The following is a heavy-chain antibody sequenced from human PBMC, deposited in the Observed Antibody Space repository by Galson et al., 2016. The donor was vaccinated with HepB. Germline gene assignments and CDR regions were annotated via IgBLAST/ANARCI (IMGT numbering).Heavy chain of an antibody. Sequence: SVKVSCKASGYSFTNYGISWVRQAPGQGLEWMGWISTYNGNTNYAQKLQGRVTMTTDTSTSTVYMELSSLRSEDTALYYCARERKLELDYYYYYGMDVWGQGTTVTVSS. CDR3: ARERKLELDYYYYYGMDV. CDR1: GYSFTNYG. V-gene: IGHV1-18*01. CDR2: ISTYNGNT. J-gene: IGHJ6*02. D-gene: IGHD1-7*01.